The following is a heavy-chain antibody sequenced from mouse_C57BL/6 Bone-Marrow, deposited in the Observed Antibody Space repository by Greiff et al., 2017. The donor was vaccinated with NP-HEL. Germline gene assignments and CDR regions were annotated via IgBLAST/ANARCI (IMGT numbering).Heavy chain of an antibody. CDR3: ARDGRGDY. CDR2: ISYDGSN. CDR1: GYSITSGYY. V-gene: IGHV3-6*01. Sequence: DVKLQESGPGLVKPSQSLSLTCSVTGYSITSGYYWNWIRQFPGNKLEWMGYISYDGSNNYNPSLKNRISITRDTSKNQFFLKLNSVTTEDTATYYCARDGRGDYWGQGTSVTVSS. J-gene: IGHJ4*01.